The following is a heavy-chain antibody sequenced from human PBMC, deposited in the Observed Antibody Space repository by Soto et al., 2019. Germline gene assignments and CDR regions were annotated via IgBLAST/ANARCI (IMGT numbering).Heavy chain of an antibody. CDR1: GGSISSSIYY. CDR2: IFYSGST. CDR3: ARYYGGYSDY. D-gene: IGHD3-10*01. Sequence: SETLSLTCTVSGGSISSSIYYGGWIRQPPGKGLEWIGSIFYSGSTYYNPSLKSQVTISVDTSKNQFSLKLYSVTAADTAVYYCARYYGGYSDYWGQGTLVTVS. V-gene: IGHV4-39*01. J-gene: IGHJ4*02.